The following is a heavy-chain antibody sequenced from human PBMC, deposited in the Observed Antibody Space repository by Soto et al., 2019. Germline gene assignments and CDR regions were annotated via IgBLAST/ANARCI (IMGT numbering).Heavy chain of an antibody. CDR1: GGSISSGGYS. D-gene: IGHD1-1*01. J-gene: IGHJ5*02. CDR2: IYHSGST. Sequence: PSETLSLTCAVSGGSISSGGYSWNWIRQPPGKGLEWIGHIYHSGSTLYNPSLKSRVTISVDKSKNQFSLKLSSVTAADTAVYYCARDQLEGNWFDPWGQGTLVTVSS. CDR3: ARDQLEGNWFDP. V-gene: IGHV4-30-2*01.